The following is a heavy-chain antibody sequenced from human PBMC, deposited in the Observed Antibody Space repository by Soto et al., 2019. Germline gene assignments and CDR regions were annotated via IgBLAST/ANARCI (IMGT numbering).Heavy chain of an antibody. CDR3: AGGAFTIPSEYCDFKDV. V-gene: IGHV1-46*03. J-gene: IGHJ6*03. CDR1: GYILTSYY. Sequence: ASGKVSCKAFGYILTSYYMHWVRQAPGQGLEWMGIINPSGGSTSYAQKFQGRVTMTRDTSTSTVYMELSSLRSEDTAVYYCAGGAFTIPSEYCDFKDVCGKRTTDTVSS. D-gene: IGHD3-9*01. CDR2: INPSGGST.